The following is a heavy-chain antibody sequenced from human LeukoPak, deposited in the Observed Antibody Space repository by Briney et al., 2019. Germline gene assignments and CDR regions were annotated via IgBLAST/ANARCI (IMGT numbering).Heavy chain of an antibody. D-gene: IGHD3-9*01. J-gene: IGHJ4*02. Sequence: GGSLRLSCAASGFTFSSYGMHWVRQAPGKGLEWVAVIWYDGSNKYYADSVKGRFTISRDNSKNTLYLQMNSLRAEDTAVYYCARDRTLVTHDYWGQGTLVTVSS. CDR2: IWYDGSNK. CDR3: ARDRTLVTHDY. V-gene: IGHV3-33*01. CDR1: GFTFSSYG.